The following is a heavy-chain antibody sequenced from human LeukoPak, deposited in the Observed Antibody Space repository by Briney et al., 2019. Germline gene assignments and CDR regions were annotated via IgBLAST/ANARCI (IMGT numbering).Heavy chain of an antibody. J-gene: IGHJ3*02. D-gene: IGHD6-19*01. CDR3: ARVPGIAVADQAFDI. V-gene: IGHV1-69*02. CDR2: IILILGIA. Sequence: SVKVSCKASGGTFSSYTISWVRQAPGQGLEWMGRIILILGIANYAQKFQGRVTITADKSTSTAYMELSSLRSEDMAVYYCARVPGIAVADQAFDIWGQGTMVTVSS. CDR1: GGTFSSYT.